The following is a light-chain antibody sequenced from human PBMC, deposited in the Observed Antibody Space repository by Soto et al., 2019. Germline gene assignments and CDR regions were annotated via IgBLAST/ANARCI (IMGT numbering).Light chain of an antibody. Sequence: EIVLTQSPGTLSLSPGERATLSCRASQSVSSSYLAWYQQKPGQAPRLLIYGASSRATGIPDRFSGSGSGTDFPLTISRLGPEDFAVYYCQQYGSSVWGTFGQGTKLETK. J-gene: IGKJ2*01. V-gene: IGKV3-20*01. CDR1: QSVSSSY. CDR2: GAS. CDR3: QQYGSSVWGT.